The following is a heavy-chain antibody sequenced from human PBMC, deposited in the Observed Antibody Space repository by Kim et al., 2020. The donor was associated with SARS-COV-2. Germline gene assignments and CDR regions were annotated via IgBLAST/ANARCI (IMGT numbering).Heavy chain of an antibody. J-gene: IGHJ4*02. D-gene: IGHD1-1*01. CDR1: GGSISSYY. CDR2: IYNSGST. CDR3: ASLRTGTTHFHC. Sequence: SETLSLTCTVSGGSISSYYWSWIRQPPGKGLEWIGYIYNSGSTNYNPSLKSRVTISIDTSKTQFSLRLSSVTAADTAVYYCASLRTGTTHFHCWGQGTLV. V-gene: IGHV4-59*13.